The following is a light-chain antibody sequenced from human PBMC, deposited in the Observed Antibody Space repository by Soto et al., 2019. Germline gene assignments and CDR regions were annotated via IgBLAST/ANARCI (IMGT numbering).Light chain of an antibody. J-gene: IGKJ3*01. CDR3: QQFGSSPLFI. CDR2: GAS. Sequence: EIVLTQSPGTLSLCPGERATLSCRASQSVSSSYLAWYQQKPGQAPRLLIYGASSRATGIPDRFSGSGSGTDFTLTISRLEPEDFAVYYCQQFGSSPLFIFGPGTKVYVK. CDR1: QSVSSSY. V-gene: IGKV3-20*01.